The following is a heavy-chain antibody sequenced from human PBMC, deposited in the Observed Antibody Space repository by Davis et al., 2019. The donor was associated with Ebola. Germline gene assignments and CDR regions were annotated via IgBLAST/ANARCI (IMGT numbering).Heavy chain of an antibody. Sequence: PGGSLRLSCAASGFTFSTYVMEWVRQAPGKGLEWVALISNDGNIKYYADSVKGRFTISRDNSKNTLYLQMNSLRAEDTAIYYCAKGGYYDTSGRIGWGALDIWGQGTMVTVSS. D-gene: IGHD3-22*01. CDR1: GFTFSTYV. CDR3: AKGGYYDTSGRIGWGALDI. CDR2: ISNDGNIK. J-gene: IGHJ3*02. V-gene: IGHV3-30*18.